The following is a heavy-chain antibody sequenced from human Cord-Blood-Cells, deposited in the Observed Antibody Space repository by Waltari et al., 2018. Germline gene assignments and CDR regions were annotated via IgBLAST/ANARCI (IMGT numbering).Heavy chain of an antibody. J-gene: IGHJ4*02. CDR2: IYTSGST. CDR3: AREPYDILTGYYFDY. D-gene: IGHD3-9*01. V-gene: IGHV4-4*07. CDR1: GGSISSYY. Sequence: QVQLQESGPGLVKPSETLSLTCTVSGGSISSYYWSWIRQPAGKGLEWIGRIYTSGSTNYNPSLNGRVTMSVDTSKNQCSLKLSSVTAADTAVYYCAREPYDILTGYYFDYWGQGTLVTVSS.